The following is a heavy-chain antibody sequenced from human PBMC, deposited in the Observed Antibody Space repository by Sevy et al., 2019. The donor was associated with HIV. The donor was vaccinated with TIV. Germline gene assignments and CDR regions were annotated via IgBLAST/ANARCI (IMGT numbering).Heavy chain of an antibody. CDR3: AKDMSVAAGTTTFDY. V-gene: IGHV3-9*01. CDR1: GFTFDDYA. J-gene: IGHJ4*02. CDR2: ISWNSGSI. D-gene: IGHD6-13*01. Sequence: GGSLRLSCAASGFTFDDYAMHWVRQAPGKGLEWVSGISWNSGSIGYADSVKGRFTISRDNAKNSLYLQMNSLRAEDTALYYCAKDMSVAAGTTTFDYWGQGTLVTVSS.